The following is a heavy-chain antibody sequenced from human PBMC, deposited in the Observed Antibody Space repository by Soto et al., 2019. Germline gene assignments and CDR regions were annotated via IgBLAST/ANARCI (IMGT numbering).Heavy chain of an antibody. Sequence: QVQLVESGGGVVQPGRSLRLSCTASGFTFSNYAMHWVRQAPGKGLEWVAVIWYDGSNKYYADSVKGRFTISRDNSKNTLYLQMNSLRAEDTAVYYCASCHDYGDHAADYWGQGTLVTASS. CDR3: ASCHDYGDHAADY. CDR1: GFTFSNYA. V-gene: IGHV3-33*01. CDR2: IWYDGSNK. D-gene: IGHD4-17*01. J-gene: IGHJ4*02.